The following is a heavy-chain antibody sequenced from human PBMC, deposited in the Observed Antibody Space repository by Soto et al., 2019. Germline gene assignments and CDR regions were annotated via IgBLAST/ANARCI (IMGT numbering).Heavy chain of an antibody. CDR2: IYYSGST. Sequence: SETLSLTCTVSGGSISSGGYYWSWIRQHPGKGLEWIGYIYYSGSTYYNPSLKSRVTISVDTSKNQFSLKLSSVTAADTAVYYCARLAARPLSYYFDYWGQGTLVTVSS. CDR1: GGSISSGGYY. CDR3: ARLAARPLSYYFDY. D-gene: IGHD6-6*01. J-gene: IGHJ4*02. V-gene: IGHV4-31*03.